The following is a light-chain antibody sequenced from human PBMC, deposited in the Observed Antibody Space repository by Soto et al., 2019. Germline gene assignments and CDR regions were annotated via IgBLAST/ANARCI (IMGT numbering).Light chain of an antibody. CDR1: QGISSW. Sequence: DIQMTQSPSSVSSSVGDRVTIACRASQGISSWLAWYQQKPGKAPKLLIYAACSLQSGVPSRFSGSGSRTDFTLPSSSRQPEEFATYYCLAANSFPLTFGGGNKVEIK. V-gene: IGKV1-12*01. J-gene: IGKJ4*02. CDR2: AAC. CDR3: LAANSFPLT.